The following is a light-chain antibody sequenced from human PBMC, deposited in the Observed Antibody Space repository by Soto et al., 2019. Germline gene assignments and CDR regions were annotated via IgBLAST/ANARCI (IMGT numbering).Light chain of an antibody. Sequence: DIQMTQSPSSLSASVGDRVTITCRASQSTSSYLNWYQQKPGKAPKVLIYGASSLQSGVPSRFSGSGSGTDFTLTISSLQPEDFATYYCQQSYSTLITFGQGTRLEIK. CDR1: QSTSSY. CDR2: GAS. CDR3: QQSYSTLIT. V-gene: IGKV1-39*01. J-gene: IGKJ5*01.